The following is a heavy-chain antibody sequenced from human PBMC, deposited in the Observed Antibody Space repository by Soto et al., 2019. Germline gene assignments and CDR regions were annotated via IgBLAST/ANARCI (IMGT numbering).Heavy chain of an antibody. Sequence: SETLSLTCAVYVGSFSVYYWSWIRQPPGKGLELIGEINHSGSINYNPSLKSRVTISVDTSKNQFSLKLSSVSAADTAVYYCATGRGVRGVIITTYYYYGLDVWGHGTTVTVSS. D-gene: IGHD3-10*01. V-gene: IGHV4-34*01. CDR3: ATGRGVRGVIITTYYYYGLDV. CDR2: INHSGSI. J-gene: IGHJ6*02. CDR1: VGSFSVYY.